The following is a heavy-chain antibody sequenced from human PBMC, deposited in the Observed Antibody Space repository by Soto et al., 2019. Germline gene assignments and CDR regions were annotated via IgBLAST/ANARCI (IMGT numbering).Heavy chain of an antibody. D-gene: IGHD2-8*01. CDR1: GFTFSSYA. Sequence: EVQLLESGGGLVQPGGSLRLSCAASGFTFSSYAMSWVRQAPGKGLEWVSGISGSGGNTHYPDSVKGRFTISRDNSKKTLYLQMSSLRAEDTAVYYCAKAPKCNYYYGMDVWGQGTTVTVSS. CDR2: ISGSGGNT. V-gene: IGHV3-23*01. CDR3: AKAPKCNYYYGMDV. J-gene: IGHJ6*02.